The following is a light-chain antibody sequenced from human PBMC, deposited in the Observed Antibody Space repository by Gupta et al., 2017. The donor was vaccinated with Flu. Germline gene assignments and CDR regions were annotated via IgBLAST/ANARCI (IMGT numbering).Light chain of an antibody. J-gene: IGLJ1*01. CDR1: SSDVGVHDY. CDR2: DVT. CDR3: CSYAVTHTYV. V-gene: IGLV2-11*01. Sequence: TSSDVGVHDYVSCYQQHPINPPKLMICDVTKRPSGVPERFSCSKSGNTASLSISGLQAEEDAAYYCCSYAVTHTYVFGTGTTVTVL.